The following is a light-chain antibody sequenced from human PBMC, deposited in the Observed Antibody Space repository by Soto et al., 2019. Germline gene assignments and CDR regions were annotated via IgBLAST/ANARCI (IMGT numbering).Light chain of an antibody. Sequence: IVLAQSPGTLSLSAGERATLSCRASQSVAANYLAWYQQKPGQAPRLLIYGASSRATGIPDRFSGSGSGTDFTLTISRLEPEDFAVYYYHQYGHTPLTFGGGTKVEIK. CDR3: HQYGHTPLT. V-gene: IGKV3-20*01. J-gene: IGKJ4*01. CDR2: GAS. CDR1: QSVAANY.